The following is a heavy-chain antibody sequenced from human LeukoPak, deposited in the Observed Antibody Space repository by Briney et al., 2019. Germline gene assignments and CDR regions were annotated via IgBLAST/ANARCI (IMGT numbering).Heavy chain of an antibody. J-gene: IGHJ4*02. CDR2: INHSGST. D-gene: IGHD6-19*01. Sequence: PSETLSLTCAVYGGSFSGYYWSWIRQPPGKGLEWIGEINHSGSTNYNPSLKSRVTISVDTSKNQFSLNLKSVTAADTAVYYCARASSGWYGLFDYWGQGTLVTVSS. CDR3: ARASSGWYGLFDY. V-gene: IGHV4-34*01. CDR1: GGSFSGYY.